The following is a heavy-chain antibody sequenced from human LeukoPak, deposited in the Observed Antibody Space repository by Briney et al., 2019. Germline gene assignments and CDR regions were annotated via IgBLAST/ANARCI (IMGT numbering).Heavy chain of an antibody. J-gene: IGHJ4*02. Sequence: SETLSLTCAVYGGSFSGYYWSWIRQPPGKGLEWIGEINHSGSTNYNPSLKSRVTISVDTSKNQFSLKLSSVTAADTAVYYCAREEMATPDYWGQGTLVTVSS. V-gene: IGHV4-34*01. CDR1: GGSFSGYY. D-gene: IGHD5-24*01. CDR2: INHSGST. CDR3: AREEMATPDY.